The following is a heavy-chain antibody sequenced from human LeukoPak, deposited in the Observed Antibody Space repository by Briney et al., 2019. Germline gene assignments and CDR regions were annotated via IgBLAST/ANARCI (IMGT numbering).Heavy chain of an antibody. CDR3: ARDSVVYYYGSGSSQPHFDN. D-gene: IGHD3-10*01. V-gene: IGHV1-18*01. J-gene: IGHJ4*02. Sequence: ASVKVSCKTTGYIFINYGISWVRQAPGQGLAWVAWISTQNGDTNYAQKFQGRVTMTTETSTSTAYMELRSLGSDDTAGYYCARDSVVYYYGSGSSQPHFDNWGQGTLVTVSS. CDR1: GYIFINYG. CDR2: ISTQNGDT.